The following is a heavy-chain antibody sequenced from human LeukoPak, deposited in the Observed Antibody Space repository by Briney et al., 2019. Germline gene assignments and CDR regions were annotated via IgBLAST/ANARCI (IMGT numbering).Heavy chain of an antibody. D-gene: IGHD6-13*01. CDR3: AKSMYSSLTGVAFDY. J-gene: IGHJ4*02. V-gene: IGHV3-30*18. CDR1: GFTFSSYG. Sequence: GGSLRLSCAASGFTFSSYGMHWVRQAPGKGLEWVAVISYDGSNKYYADSVKGRFTISRDNSKNTLYLQMNSLRAEDTAVYYCAKSMYSSLTGVAFDYWGQGTLVTVSS. CDR2: ISYDGSNK.